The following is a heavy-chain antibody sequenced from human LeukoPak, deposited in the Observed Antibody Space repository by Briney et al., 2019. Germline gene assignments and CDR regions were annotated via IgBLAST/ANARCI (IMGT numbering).Heavy chain of an antibody. J-gene: IGHJ4*02. CDR1: GFTFSSYG. Sequence: GGSLRLSCAASGFTFSSYGMHWVRQAPGKGLEWVAFIRYDGSNKYYADSVKGRFTISRDNSKNTLYLQMNSLRAEDTAVYYCAERSGDYGDYYFDYWGQGTLVTVSS. CDR2: IRYDGSNK. V-gene: IGHV3-30*02. CDR3: AERSGDYGDYYFDY. D-gene: IGHD4-17*01.